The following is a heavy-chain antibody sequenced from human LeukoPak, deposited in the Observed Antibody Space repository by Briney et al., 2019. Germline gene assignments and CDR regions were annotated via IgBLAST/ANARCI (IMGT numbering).Heavy chain of an antibody. CDR3: ARVAEAAAFDS. V-gene: IGHV3-21*06. D-gene: IGHD6-13*01. CDR1: GFTFSSYS. J-gene: IGHJ4*02. Sequence: GGSLRLSCAASGFTFSSYSMNWVRQAPGKGLEWVSSISRNSRYIYYADSMSGRFTISRDNAKNSLYLQMNSLKPEDTAVYYCARVAEAAAFDSWGQGTLVTVSS. CDR2: ISRNSRYI.